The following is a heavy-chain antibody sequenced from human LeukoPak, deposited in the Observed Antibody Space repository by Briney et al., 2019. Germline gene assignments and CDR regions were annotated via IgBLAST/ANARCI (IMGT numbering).Heavy chain of an antibody. J-gene: IGHJ4*02. Sequence: AGGSLRLSCAASGFTFSSYWMSWVRQPPGKGLEWIGEINHSGSTNYNPSLKSRVTISVDTSKNQFSLKLSSVTAADTAVYYCARLHMITFGGVMLDYWGQGTLVTVSS. CDR2: INHSGST. CDR3: ARLHMITFGGVMLDY. V-gene: IGHV4-34*01. D-gene: IGHD3-16*01. CDR1: GFTFSSYW.